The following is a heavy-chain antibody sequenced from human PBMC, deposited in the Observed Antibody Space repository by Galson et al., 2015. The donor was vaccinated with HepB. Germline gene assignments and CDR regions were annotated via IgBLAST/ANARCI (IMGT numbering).Heavy chain of an antibody. D-gene: IGHD4-17*01. Sequence: SLRLSCAASGFTFSNAWMNWVRQAPGKGLEWVGRIKSKTDGVTTDYAAPVKGRFTISRDDSKNTLYLQMNSLKTEDTAVYYCTTVQNGDFRTLNIYWYFDLWGRGTLVTVSS. CDR2: IKSKTDGVTT. V-gene: IGHV3-15*07. CDR1: GFTFSNAW. J-gene: IGHJ2*01. CDR3: TTVQNGDFRTLNIYWYFDL.